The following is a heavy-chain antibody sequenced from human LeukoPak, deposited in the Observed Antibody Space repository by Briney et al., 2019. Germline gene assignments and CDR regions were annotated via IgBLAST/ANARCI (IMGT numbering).Heavy chain of an antibody. V-gene: IGHV3-30-3*01. CDR3: ARVPGYDSSGYFDY. CDR1: GFTFSSYA. D-gene: IGHD3-22*01. J-gene: IGHJ4*02. Sequence: GGSLRLSCAASGFTFSSYAMHWVRQAPGKGLEWVAVISYDGSNKYYANSVKGRFTISRDNSKNTLYLQMNSLRAEDTAVYYCARVPGYDSSGYFDYWGQGTLVTVSS. CDR2: ISYDGSNK.